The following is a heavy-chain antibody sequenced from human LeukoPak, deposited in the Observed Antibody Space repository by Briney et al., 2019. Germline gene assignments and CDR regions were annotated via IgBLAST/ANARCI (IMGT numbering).Heavy chain of an antibody. J-gene: IGHJ4*02. CDR3: ARGGDYPFDY. Sequence: GGSLRLSCAASGFTFSSYWMHWVRQAPGKGLVWVSRIESTGSSTEYADSVKGRFTISRDNAKNTLYLQMNSLRAEDTALYYCARGGDYPFDYWGQGTLVTVSS. CDR1: GFTFSSYW. V-gene: IGHV3-74*01. D-gene: IGHD4-17*01. CDR2: IESTGSST.